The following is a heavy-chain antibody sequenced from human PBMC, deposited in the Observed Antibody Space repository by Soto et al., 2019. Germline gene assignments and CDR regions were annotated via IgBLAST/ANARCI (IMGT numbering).Heavy chain of an antibody. CDR2: INPNSGGT. J-gene: IGHJ4*02. V-gene: IGHV1-2*02. CDR3: ARVRKGIAVAGRDG. CDR1: GYTFTGYY. Sequence: QVQLVQSGAEVKKPGASVKVSCKASGYTFTGYYMHWVRQAPGQGLEWMGWINPNSGGTNYAQKFKGRVNMTRATSISRAYMELSRLRSDDTAVYYCARVRKGIAVAGRDGWGQGTLVTVSS. D-gene: IGHD6-19*01.